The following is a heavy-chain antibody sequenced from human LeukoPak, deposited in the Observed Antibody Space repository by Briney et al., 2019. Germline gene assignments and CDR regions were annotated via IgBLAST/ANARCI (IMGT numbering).Heavy chain of an antibody. CDR3: ARFKSPPWYGMDV. Sequence: SVKVSCKASGYTFTGYYMHWGRQAPGQGLEWMGWINPNSGGTNYAQKFQGRVTMTRDTSISTAYMELSRLRSDDTAVYYCARFKSPPWYGMDVWGQGTTVTVSS. J-gene: IGHJ6*02. CDR1: GYTFTGYY. CDR2: INPNSGGT. V-gene: IGHV1-2*02.